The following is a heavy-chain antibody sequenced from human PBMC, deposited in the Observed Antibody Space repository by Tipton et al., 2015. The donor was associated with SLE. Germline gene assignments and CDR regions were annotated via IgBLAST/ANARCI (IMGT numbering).Heavy chain of an antibody. CDR3: ARGYLGYGDPRGFDY. J-gene: IGHJ4*02. Sequence: SLRLSCAASGFTFSSYWMHWVRQAPGKGLVWVSRINSDGSSTSYADSAKGRFTISRDNSKNTLYLQMNSLRAEDTAVYYCARGYLGYGDPRGFDYWGQGTLVTVSS. CDR2: INSDGSST. CDR1: GFTFSSYW. V-gene: IGHV3-74*01. D-gene: IGHD4-17*01.